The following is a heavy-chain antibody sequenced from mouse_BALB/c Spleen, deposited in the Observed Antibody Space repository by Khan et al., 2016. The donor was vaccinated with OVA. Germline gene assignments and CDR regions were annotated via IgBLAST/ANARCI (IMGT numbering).Heavy chain of an antibody. CDR1: GYSITRDYA. CDR3: ASERGRYYAMDY. CDR2: ISNSGSA. Sequence: EVQLQESGPGLVKPSQSLSLTCTVTGYSITRDYAWNWIRQFPGNKLEWMGYISNSGSASYNPSLKSRISITRDTSKNQFFLQLNSVPTENPATSNCASERGRYYAMDYWGQGTSVTVSS. J-gene: IGHJ4*01. V-gene: IGHV3-2*02. D-gene: IGHD4-1*01.